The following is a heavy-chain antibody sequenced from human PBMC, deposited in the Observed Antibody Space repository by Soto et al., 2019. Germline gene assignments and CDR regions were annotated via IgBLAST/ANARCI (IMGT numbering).Heavy chain of an antibody. J-gene: IGHJ4*02. CDR3: ARRGSGHTFDY. V-gene: IGHV4-39*01. CDR1: GASISRGGFH. CDR2: LHSGST. D-gene: IGHD3-10*01. Sequence: QLQLQESGPGLVKPSETLSLTCAVSGASISRGGFHWGWIRQPPGQGLEWIGSLHSGSTYYNPSLKSRVTISADTSKNEFSLRHTSVTAADTAVYYCARRGSGHTFDYWGQGTLVTVSS.